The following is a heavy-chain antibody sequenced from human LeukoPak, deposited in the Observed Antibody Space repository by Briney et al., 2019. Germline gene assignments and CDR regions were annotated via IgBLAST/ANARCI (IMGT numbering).Heavy chain of an antibody. CDR3: ARLVGATDWFDP. J-gene: IGHJ5*02. V-gene: IGHV1-18*04. D-gene: IGHD1-26*01. CDR2: ISAYNGNT. CDR1: GYTFTSYY. Sequence: ASVKVSCKASGYTFTSYYMHWVRQAPGQGLEWMGWISAYNGNTNYAQKLQGRVTMTTDTSTSTAYMELRSLRSDDTAVYYCARLVGATDWFDPWGQGTLVTVSS.